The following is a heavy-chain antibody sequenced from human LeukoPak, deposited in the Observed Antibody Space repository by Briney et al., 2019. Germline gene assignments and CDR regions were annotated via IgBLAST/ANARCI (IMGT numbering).Heavy chain of an antibody. D-gene: IGHD3-10*01. V-gene: IGHV1-2*04. CDR2: INPNSGAT. CDR3: ARAYGSGSSTDQYYFDY. J-gene: IGHJ4*03. Sequence: ASVKVSCKASGYTFTGYYMHWVRQAPGQGLEWMGWINPNSGATNYAQKFQGWVTMTRDTSISTAYMELSRLTSDDTAVYYCARAYGSGSSTDQYYFDYWGQGTMVTVSS. CDR1: GYTFTGYY.